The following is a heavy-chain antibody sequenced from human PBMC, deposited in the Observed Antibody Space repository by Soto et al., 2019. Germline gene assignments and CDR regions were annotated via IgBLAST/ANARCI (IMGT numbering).Heavy chain of an antibody. CDR3: ASTTMIARNWFDP. V-gene: IGHV3-74*01. J-gene: IGHJ5*02. D-gene: IGHD3-22*01. Sequence: PGXSLRLSCAASGFTFSSYWMHWVRQAPGKGLVWVSRINSDGSSTSYADSVKGRFTISRDNAKNTLYLQMNSLRAEDTAVYYCASTTMIARNWFDPWGQGTLVTVSS. CDR2: INSDGSST. CDR1: GFTFSSYW.